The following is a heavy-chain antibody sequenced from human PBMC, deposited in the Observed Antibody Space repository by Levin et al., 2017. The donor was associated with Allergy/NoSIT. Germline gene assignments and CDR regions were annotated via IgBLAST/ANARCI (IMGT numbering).Heavy chain of an antibody. D-gene: IGHD4-11*01. V-gene: IGHV1-8*01. Sequence: ASVKVSCKASGYTFTSYDINWVRQATGQGLEWMGWMNPNSGNTGYARKFQGRVTMTRNTSITTAYMELSSLRSEDTAVYYCARASGRGAYSNYGFDYWGQGNLVTVSS. CDR2: MNPNSGNT. CDR1: GYTFTSYD. CDR3: ARASGRGAYSNYGFDY. J-gene: IGHJ4*02.